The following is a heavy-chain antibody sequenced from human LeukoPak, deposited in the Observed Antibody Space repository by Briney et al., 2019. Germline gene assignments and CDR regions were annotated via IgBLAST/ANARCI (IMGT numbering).Heavy chain of an antibody. CDR3: ARDGASFDY. CDR1: GFSFSNYW. CDR2: IKEDGSEK. V-gene: IGHV3-7*01. J-gene: IGHJ4*02. Sequence: GGCLRLSCATSGFSFSNYWMTWARQSPGRRLEWVANIKEDGSEKFYADSVKGRFTISRDNARNSLYLQMNSLRTEDTAVYYCARDGASFDYWGQGTLVTVSS.